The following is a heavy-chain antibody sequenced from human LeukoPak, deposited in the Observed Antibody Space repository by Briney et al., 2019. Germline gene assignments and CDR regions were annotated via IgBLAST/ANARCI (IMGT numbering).Heavy chain of an antibody. CDR2: IKRDGSEA. J-gene: IGHJ4*02. Sequence: AGGSLRLSCAASEFTFNRYWMSWVRQAPGKGLQWVANIKRDGSEAHYVDSVKGPFTISRGNAKSSLSLQMNSLNVDDTGVYSCTRDALFGSGRTHLDFWSQGTLVPVSS. D-gene: IGHD3-10*01. V-gene: IGHV3-7*04. CDR3: TRDALFGSGRTHLDF. CDR1: EFTFNRYW.